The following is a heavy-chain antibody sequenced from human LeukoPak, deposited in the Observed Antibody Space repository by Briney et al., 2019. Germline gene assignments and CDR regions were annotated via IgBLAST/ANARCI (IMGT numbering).Heavy chain of an antibody. CDR2: INHSGST. CDR3: ARDRNYDILTGYDY. J-gene: IGHJ4*02. Sequence: SETLALTCAVDGGAFSGYYWSWSRQPPGKGLEWIGEINHSGSTNYNPSLKSRVTISVDTSKKQFSLKLSPVTAADTAVYYCARDRNYDILTGYDYWGQGTLVTVSS. V-gene: IGHV4-34*01. D-gene: IGHD3-9*01. CDR1: GGAFSGYY.